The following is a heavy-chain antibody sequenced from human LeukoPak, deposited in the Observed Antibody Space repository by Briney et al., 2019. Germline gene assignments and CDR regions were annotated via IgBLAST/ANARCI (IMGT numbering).Heavy chain of an antibody. CDR1: GFTFSSYA. CDR2: IYSGGST. D-gene: IGHD4-17*01. V-gene: IGHV3-66*01. Sequence: PGGSLRLSCAASGFTFSSYAMSWVRQAPGKGLEWVSVIYSGGSTYYADSVKGRFTISRDNSKNTLYLQMNSLRAEDTAVYYCARDDPRVYGDYVGYWGQGTLATVSS. J-gene: IGHJ4*02. CDR3: ARDDPRVYGDYVGY.